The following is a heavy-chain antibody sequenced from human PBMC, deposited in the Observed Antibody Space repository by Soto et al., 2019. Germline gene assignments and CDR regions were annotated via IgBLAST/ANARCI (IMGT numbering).Heavy chain of an antibody. CDR1: GFTLSRHA. J-gene: IGHJ4*02. CDR2: ISYDGSNK. CDR3: ADLYGGNY. V-gene: IGHV3-30-3*01. Sequence: QVQLVESGGGVVQPGRSLRLSCAASGFTLSRHAFHWVRQAPGKGLEWVAVISYDGSNKNYADSVKGRFTISRDNSKKTLYLQMNSLRPEDTAVYYCADLYGGNYWGQGTLVTVSS. D-gene: IGHD4-17*01.